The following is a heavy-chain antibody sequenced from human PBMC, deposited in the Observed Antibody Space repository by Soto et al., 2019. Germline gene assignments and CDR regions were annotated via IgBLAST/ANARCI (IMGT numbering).Heavy chain of an antibody. D-gene: IGHD3-16*02. CDR2: ISAYNGNT. CDR3: ARDYRRLGELSLSRPSY. V-gene: IGHV1-18*04. Sequence: ASVKVSCKASGYTFTSYGISWVGQAPGQGLEWMGWISAYNGNTNYAQKLKGRATMTTDTSSSTAYMELRSLRSDDTAVYYCARDYRRLGELSLSRPSYCGQGTLVTVSS. CDR1: GYTFTSYG. J-gene: IGHJ4*02.